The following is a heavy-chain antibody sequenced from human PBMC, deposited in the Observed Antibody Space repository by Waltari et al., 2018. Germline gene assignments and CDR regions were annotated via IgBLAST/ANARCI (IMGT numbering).Heavy chain of an antibody. J-gene: IGHJ6*02. V-gene: IGHV3-21*01. CDR2: ISSSSSYI. D-gene: IGHD3-3*01. CDR1: GFTFSSYS. Sequence: EVQLVESGGGLVKPGGSLGLSCAASGFTFSSYSMNWVRQAPGKGLEWVSSISSSSSYIYYADSVKGRFTISRDNAKNSLYLQMNSLRAEDTAVYYCARDITIDYYYYYGMDVWGQGTTVTVSS. CDR3: ARDITIDYYYYYGMDV.